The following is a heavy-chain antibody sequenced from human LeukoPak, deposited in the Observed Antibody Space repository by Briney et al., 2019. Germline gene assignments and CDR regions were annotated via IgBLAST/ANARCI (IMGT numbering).Heavy chain of an antibody. J-gene: IGHJ3*02. V-gene: IGHV3-30*18. CDR2: ISYDGSNK. CDR1: GFTFSSYG. CDR3: AKDLFQHDAFDI. Sequence: GGSLRLSCAASGFTFSSYGMHWVRQAPGKGLEWVAVISYDGSNKYYADSVKGRFTISRDNSKNTLYLQMNSLRAEDTAVYYCAKDLFQHDAFDIWGQGTMVTVSS.